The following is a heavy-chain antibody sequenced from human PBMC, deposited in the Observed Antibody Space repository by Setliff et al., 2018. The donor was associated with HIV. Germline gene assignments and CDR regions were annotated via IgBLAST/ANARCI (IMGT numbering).Heavy chain of an antibody. CDR2: VYYSGST. J-gene: IGHJ4*02. Sequence: SETLSLTCSVSGGSISSSGYYWSWIRQHPGKGLDWIGRVYYSGSTDYNPSLQSRATLSIDTSKNQFSLKLTSVIAADTAIYYCARGPFELRFLERLVYFDYWGQGKLVTVSS. V-gene: IGHV4-31*02. CDR3: ARGPFELRFLERLVYFDY. D-gene: IGHD3-3*01. CDR1: GGSISSSGYY.